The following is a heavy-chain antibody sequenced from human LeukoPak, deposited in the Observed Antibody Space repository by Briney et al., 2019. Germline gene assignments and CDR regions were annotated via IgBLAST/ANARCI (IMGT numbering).Heavy chain of an antibody. V-gene: IGHV3-23*01. J-gene: IGHJ6*03. CDR3: ARPTSHYYYYYMDV. CDR2: ISGSGGST. Sequence: GGSLRLSCAASGFTFSSYAMSWVRQAPGKGLEWVSAISGSGGSTYYADSVKGRFTISRDNSKNTLYLQMNSLRADDTAVYYCARPTSHYYYYYMDVWGKGTTVTVSS. CDR1: GFTFSSYA.